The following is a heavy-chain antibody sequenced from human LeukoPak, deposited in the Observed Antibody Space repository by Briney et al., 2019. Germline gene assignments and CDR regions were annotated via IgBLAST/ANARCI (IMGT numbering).Heavy chain of an antibody. CDR2: ISGSGTNA. V-gene: IGHV3-23*01. J-gene: IGHJ4*02. D-gene: IGHD2-15*01. CDR1: GFTFGSYA. Sequence: GGSLRLSCAASGFTFGSYAMSWVRQAPGKGLECVSAISGSGTNAYYGSSVKGRFTISRDNSKNMLFLEMNSLRAEDTAVYYCAKDQGLGGGSVWGYWGQGMLITVSS. CDR3: AKDQGLGGGSVWGY.